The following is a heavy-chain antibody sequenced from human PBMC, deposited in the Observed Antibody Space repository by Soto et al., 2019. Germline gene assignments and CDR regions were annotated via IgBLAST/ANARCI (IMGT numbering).Heavy chain of an antibody. D-gene: IGHD2-15*01. CDR2: MNPNSGNT. V-gene: IGHV1-8*01. CDR3: ARGRSTGCSGGSCYPGAAKKYYFDY. CDR1: GYTFTSYD. J-gene: IGHJ4*02. Sequence: ASVKVSCKASGYTFTSYDINWVRQATGQGLEWMGWMNPNSGNTGYAQKFQGRVTMTRNTSISTAYMELSSLRSEDTAVYYCARGRSTGCSGGSCYPGAAKKYYFDYWGQGTLVTVSS.